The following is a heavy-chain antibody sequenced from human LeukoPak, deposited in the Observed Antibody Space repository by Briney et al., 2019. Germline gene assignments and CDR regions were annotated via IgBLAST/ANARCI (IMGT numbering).Heavy chain of an antibody. J-gene: IGHJ4*02. V-gene: IGHV1-69*04. CDR2: IIPILGIA. CDR3: ARGLRADY. CDR1: GGTFSSYA. Sequence: SVKVSCKASGGTFSSYAISWVRQAPGQGLEWMGRIIPILGIANYAQKFQGRVMITADKSTSTAYMELSSLRSEDTAVYYCARGLRADYWGQGTLVTVSS. D-gene: IGHD4-17*01.